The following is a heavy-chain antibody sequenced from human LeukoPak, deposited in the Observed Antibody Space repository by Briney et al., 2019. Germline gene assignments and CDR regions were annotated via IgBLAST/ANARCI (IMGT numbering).Heavy chain of an antibody. CDR3: ARESLNSIWAPGFPY. D-gene: IGHD6-13*01. Sequence: YPGRSLRLSCAASGFTFSSYAMHGVRQAPGKGLEWVAVISYDGSDKYFADSVKGRFTIYRDNSKNTLYVQMNSLRAEDTAVYYCARESLNSIWAPGFPYWGQGTLVTVSS. J-gene: IGHJ4*02. V-gene: IGHV3-30*04. CDR1: GFTFSSYA. CDR2: ISYDGSDK.